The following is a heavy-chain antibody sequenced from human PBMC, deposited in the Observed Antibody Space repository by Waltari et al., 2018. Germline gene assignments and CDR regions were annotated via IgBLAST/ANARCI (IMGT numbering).Heavy chain of an antibody. Sequence: QEQLLESGGDLVKPGGSLRLSCVARGFSFDDHYMSWIRQSPGMVLEWVSYIGTGGGSIYYADSVMGRFTISRDNTKNSLYLQMDYLEPEDTAIYYCAADNGYGDYGFVAYWGQGTMVTVSS. J-gene: IGHJ4*02. D-gene: IGHD4-17*01. CDR1: GFSFDDHY. CDR3: AADNGYGDYGFVAY. V-gene: IGHV3-11*01. CDR2: IGTGGGSI.